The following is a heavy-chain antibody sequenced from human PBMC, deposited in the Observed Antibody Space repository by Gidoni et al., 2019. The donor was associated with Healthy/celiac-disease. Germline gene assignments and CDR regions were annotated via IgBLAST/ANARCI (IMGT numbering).Heavy chain of an antibody. J-gene: IGHJ4*02. Sequence: QVQLVQSGAEVKKPGASVKVSCKASGYTFTSCGISWVRQAPGQGLEWMGWISAYNGNTNYAQKLQGRVTMTTDTSTSTAYMELRSLRSDDTAVYYCARVPLGLGRVDYFDYWSQGTLVTVSS. CDR1: GYTFTSCG. CDR2: ISAYNGNT. D-gene: IGHD7-27*01. V-gene: IGHV1-18*01. CDR3: ARVPLGLGRVDYFDY.